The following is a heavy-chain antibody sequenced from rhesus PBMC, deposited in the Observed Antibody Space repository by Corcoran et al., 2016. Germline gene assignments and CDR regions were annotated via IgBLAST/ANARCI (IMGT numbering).Heavy chain of an antibody. J-gene: IGHJ4*01. D-gene: IGHD3-16*01. CDR1: GGPFSDYY. Sequence: QVPLQESGPGLVKPSKTLSLTCAVSGGPFSDYYWGWIRQPPGKGLEWIEYISDIRGGTGKNPALRSVVSISTEPSKNHFSRNLYAVTAGDTAVYYGVRGVVIAGWPMLPDSWGPGVLVTVSS. CDR2: ISDIRGGT. V-gene: IGHV4-165*01. CDR3: VRGVVIAGWPMLPDS.